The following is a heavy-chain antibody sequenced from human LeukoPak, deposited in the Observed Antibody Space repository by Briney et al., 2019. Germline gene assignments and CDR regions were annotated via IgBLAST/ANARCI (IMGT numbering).Heavy chain of an antibody. V-gene: IGHV1-46*01. D-gene: IGHD5-12*01. CDR2: INPSGGST. J-gene: IGHJ4*02. Sequence: ASVKVSCKASGYTFTSYYMHWVRLAPGQGLEWMGIINPSGGSTSYAQKFQGRVTMTRGTSTSTVYMELSSLRSEDTAVYYCALATKSTVDYWGQGTLVTVSS. CDR3: ALATKSTVDY. CDR1: GYTFTSYY.